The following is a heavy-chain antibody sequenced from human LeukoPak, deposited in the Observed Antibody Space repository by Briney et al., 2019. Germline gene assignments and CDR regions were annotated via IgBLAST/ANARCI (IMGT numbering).Heavy chain of an antibody. CDR1: GFTFSSYS. V-gene: IGHV3-48*01. D-gene: IGHD3-10*01. CDR3: ARRLEGFGDRADY. CDR2: ISSSSSTI. Sequence: GGSLRLSCAASGFTFSSYSMNWLRQAPGKGLEWVSYISSSSSTIYYADSVKGRFTISRDNAKNSLYLQMNSLRAEDTAVYYCARRLEGFGDRADYWGQGTLVTVSS. J-gene: IGHJ4*02.